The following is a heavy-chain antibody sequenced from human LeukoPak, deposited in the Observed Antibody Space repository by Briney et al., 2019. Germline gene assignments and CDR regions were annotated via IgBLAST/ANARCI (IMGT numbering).Heavy chain of an antibody. D-gene: IGHD1-1*01. CDR3: ARATISVSGAFDI. J-gene: IGHJ3*02. V-gene: IGHV4-59*01. Sequence: PSETLSLTCTVSGGSISSYYWSWIRQPPGKGLEWIGYIYYSGSTNYNPSLKGRVTISVDTSKNQFSLKLSSVTAADTAVYYCARATISVSGAFDIWGQGTMVTVSS. CDR1: GGSISSYY. CDR2: IYYSGST.